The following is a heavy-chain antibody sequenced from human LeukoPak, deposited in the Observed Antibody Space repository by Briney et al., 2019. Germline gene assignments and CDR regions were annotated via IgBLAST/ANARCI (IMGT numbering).Heavy chain of an antibody. CDR2: IYTSGST. CDR3: ARAVGSGSFQTYYYYMDV. V-gene: IGHV4-4*07. D-gene: IGHD3-10*01. Sequence: PSETLSLTCTVSGGAISSYYGSWIRQPAGHELKWIGRIYTSGSTNYTPPLKSRVTMSVDTSKNQFSLKLSSVPAAATAVYYCARAVGSGSFQTYYYYMDVWGKGTTVTISS. CDR1: GGAISSYY. J-gene: IGHJ6*03.